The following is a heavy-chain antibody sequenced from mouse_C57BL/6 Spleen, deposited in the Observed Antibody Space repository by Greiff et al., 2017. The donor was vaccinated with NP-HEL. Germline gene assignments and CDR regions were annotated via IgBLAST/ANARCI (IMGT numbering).Heavy chain of an antibody. CDR3: ARDRTSSWFAY. CDR1: GYSITSGYY. V-gene: IGHV3-6*01. CDR2: ISYDGSN. Sequence: EVQVVESGPGLVKPSQSLSLTCSVTGYSITSGYYWNWIRQFPGNKLEWMGYISYDGSNNYNPSLKNRISITRDTSKNQFFLKLNSVTTEDTATYYCARDRTSSWFAYWGQGTLVTVSA. J-gene: IGHJ3*01.